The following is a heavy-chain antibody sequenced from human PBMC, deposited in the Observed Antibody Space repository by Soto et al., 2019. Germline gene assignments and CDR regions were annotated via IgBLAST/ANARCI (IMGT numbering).Heavy chain of an antibody. CDR2: ISSSAGGT. D-gene: IGHD3-22*01. CDR3: ARDDLPYYYDSSAYYTFHF. CDR1: GFTFGNYA. V-gene: IGHV3-23*01. J-gene: IGHJ4*02. Sequence: QAGGSLRLSCAASGFTFGNYAMSWARQAPGKGLEWVSTISSSAGGTFYAASAKGRFTISRDNSKNTLYLQMHSLRADATAVYYCARDDLPYYYDSSAYYTFHFWGQGTLVTVSS.